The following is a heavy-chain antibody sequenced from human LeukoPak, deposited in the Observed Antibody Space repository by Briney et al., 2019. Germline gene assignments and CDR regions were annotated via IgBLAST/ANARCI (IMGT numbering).Heavy chain of an antibody. Sequence: ASVKVSCKASGYTFTSYGISWVRQAPGQGLEWMGWISAYNGNTNYAQKLQGRVTMTTDTFTSTAYMELRSLRFDDTAVYYCAGSKRYSGYDSRGDLDYWGQGTLVTVSS. CDR3: AGSKRYSGYDSRGDLDY. CDR1: GYTFTSYG. J-gene: IGHJ4*02. CDR2: ISAYNGNT. V-gene: IGHV1-18*04. D-gene: IGHD5-12*01.